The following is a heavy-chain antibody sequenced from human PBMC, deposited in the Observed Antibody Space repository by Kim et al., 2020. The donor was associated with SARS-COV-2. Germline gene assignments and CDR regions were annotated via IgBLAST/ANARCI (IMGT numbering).Heavy chain of an antibody. Sequence: SLKSRVTISVDTSKNQCSLKLSSVTAADTAVYYCARLDVRAVVTYWYFDLWGRGTLVTVSS. J-gene: IGHJ2*01. V-gene: IGHV4-59*08. D-gene: IGHD2-15*01. CDR3: ARLDVRAVVTYWYFDL.